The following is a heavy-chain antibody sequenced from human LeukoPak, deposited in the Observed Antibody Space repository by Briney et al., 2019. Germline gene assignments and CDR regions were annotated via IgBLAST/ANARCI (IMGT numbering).Heavy chain of an antibody. CDR3: AKPRDSIVGTTTPTRLATLDI. Sequence: GGSLRLSCAASGFTFSSYGMHWVRQAPGKGLEWVAVISYDGSNKYYADSVKGRFTISRDNSKNTLYLQMNSLRAEDTAVYYCAKPRDSIVGTTTPTRLATLDIWGQGTMVTVSS. D-gene: IGHD1-26*01. V-gene: IGHV3-30*18. CDR2: ISYDGSNK. CDR1: GFTFSSYG. J-gene: IGHJ3*02.